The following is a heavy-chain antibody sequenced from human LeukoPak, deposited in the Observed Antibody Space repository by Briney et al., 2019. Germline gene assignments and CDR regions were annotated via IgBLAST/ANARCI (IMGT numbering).Heavy chain of an antibody. CDR1: GFMCSDYY. Sequence: GGSLRLSCAASGFMCSDYYMSWIRQAPGKGLEWVSYISSSSSYTNYADSVKGRFTISRDNAKNSLYLQMNSLRAEDTAVYYCAREYSSGWYLDYWGQGTLVTVSS. J-gene: IGHJ4*02. V-gene: IGHV3-11*05. CDR3: AREYSSGWYLDY. D-gene: IGHD6-19*01. CDR2: ISSSSSYT.